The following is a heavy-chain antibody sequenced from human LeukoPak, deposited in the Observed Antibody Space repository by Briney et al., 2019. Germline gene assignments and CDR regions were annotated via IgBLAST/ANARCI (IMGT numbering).Heavy chain of an antibody. V-gene: IGHV3-30*14. CDR1: GFPFNGYS. Sequence: PGGSLRLSCAASGFPFNGYSIRWVRQAPGKGLESVAVILYDGIEKYFADSVKGRFTISRDNSKSMVFLQMNSLKTEDTAMYYCAREGRFKAQHLFDYWGQGALVIVSS. D-gene: IGHD2-2*01. CDR3: AREGRFKAQHLFDY. CDR2: ILYDGIEK. J-gene: IGHJ4*02.